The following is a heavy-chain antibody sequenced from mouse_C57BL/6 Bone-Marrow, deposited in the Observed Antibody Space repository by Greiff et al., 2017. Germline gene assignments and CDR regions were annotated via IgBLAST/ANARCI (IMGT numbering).Heavy chain of an antibody. CDR2: IWTGGGT. Sequence: VQVVESGPGLVAPSQSLSITCTVSGFSLTSYAISWVRQPPGKGLEWLGVIWTGGGTNYNSALNSRLSISKDNSKSQVFLKMNRLQTDDTARYYCARNLLFMTAVVGPSYWYFDVWGTGTTVTVSS. J-gene: IGHJ1*03. CDR1: GFSLTSYA. V-gene: IGHV2-9-1*01. CDR3: ARNLLFMTAVVGPSYWYFDV. D-gene: IGHD1-1*01.